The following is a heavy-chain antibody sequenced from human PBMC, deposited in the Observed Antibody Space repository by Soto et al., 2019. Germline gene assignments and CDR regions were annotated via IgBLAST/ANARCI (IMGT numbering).Heavy chain of an antibody. V-gene: IGHV3-9*01. D-gene: IGHD6-19*01. CDR3: AKETKWLVDYYYYGMDV. CDR2: ISWNSGSI. J-gene: IGHJ6*02. Sequence: EVQLVESGGGLVQPGRSLRLSCAASGFTFDDYAMHWVRQAPGKGLEWVSGISWNSGSIGYADSVKGRFTISRDNAKNSLYLQMNSLRDEDTALYYCAKETKWLVDYYYYGMDVWGQGSTVTVSS. CDR1: GFTFDDYA.